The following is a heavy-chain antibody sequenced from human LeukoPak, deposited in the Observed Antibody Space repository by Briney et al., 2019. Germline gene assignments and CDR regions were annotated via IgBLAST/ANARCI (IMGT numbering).Heavy chain of an antibody. V-gene: IGHV3-53*01. CDR2: IYSGGTI. CDR3: ARLNLFPMGRGVNIDAFDI. D-gene: IGHD3-10*01. J-gene: IGHJ3*02. Sequence: GGSLRLSCAASGLTVSSHYMSWVRQAPGKGLERVSVIYSGGTIFYAESVKGRYTISRDTSKNTLYFQMNSLRVEDTAVYYCARLNLFPMGRGVNIDAFDIWGQGTMVTVSS. CDR1: GLTVSSHY.